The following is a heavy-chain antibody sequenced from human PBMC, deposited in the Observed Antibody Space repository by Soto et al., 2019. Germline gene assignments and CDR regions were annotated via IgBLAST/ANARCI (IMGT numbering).Heavy chain of an antibody. D-gene: IGHD6-19*01. Sequence: PGESLKISCKGSGYSFTSYWISWVRQMPGKGLEWMGRIDPSDSYTNYSPSFQGHVTISADKSISTAYLQWSSLKASDTAMYYCARQDPSMSSGKVENSFDPWGQGTLVTVSS. CDR2: IDPSDSYT. CDR3: ARQDPSMSSGKVENSFDP. J-gene: IGHJ5*02. CDR1: GYSFTSYW. V-gene: IGHV5-10-1*01.